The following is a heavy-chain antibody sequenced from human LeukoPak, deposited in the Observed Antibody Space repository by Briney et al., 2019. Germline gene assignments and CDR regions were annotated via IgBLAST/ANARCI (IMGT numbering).Heavy chain of an antibody. CDR2: ISGSGGST. CDR1: GFTFSSYA. CDR3: ARDKSGITGTTYPLSRAFDI. D-gene: IGHD1-20*01. Sequence: GGSLRLSCAASGFTFSSYAMSWVRQAPGKGLEWVSAISGSGGSTYYADSVKGRFTISRDNSKNTLYLQMNSLRAEDTAVYYCARDKSGITGTTYPLSRAFDIWGQGTMVTVSS. V-gene: IGHV3-23*01. J-gene: IGHJ3*02.